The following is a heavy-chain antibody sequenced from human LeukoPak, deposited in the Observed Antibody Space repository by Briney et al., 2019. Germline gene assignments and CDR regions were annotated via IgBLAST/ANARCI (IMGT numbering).Heavy chain of an antibody. CDR3: ATSSVAGFLFAFDI. CDR2: FDPEDGET. J-gene: IGHJ3*02. CDR1: GYTLTELS. Sequence: AASVKVSCKVSGYTLTELSMHWVRQAPGKGLEWMGGFDPEDGETIYAQKFQGRVTMTEDTSTDTAYMELSSLRSEDTAVYYCATSSVAGFLFAFDIWGQGTMVTVSS. V-gene: IGHV1-24*01. D-gene: IGHD6-19*01.